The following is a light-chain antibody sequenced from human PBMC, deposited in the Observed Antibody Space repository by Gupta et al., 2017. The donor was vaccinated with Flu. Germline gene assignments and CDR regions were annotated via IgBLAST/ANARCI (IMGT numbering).Light chain of an antibody. J-gene: IGLJ3*02. CDR2: VDPDGSH. CDR1: SGHSKYA. V-gene: IGLV4-69*01. Sequence: QLAVTQSPSAYASLRAPLRLTCPQSSGHSKYAIAWHQQQPDKGPRFLMMVDPDGSHTKGDGIPDRFSGSSSGAERYLTISSLQSDDEADYYCQTWDTAIRVFGGGTKLTVL. CDR3: QTWDTAIRV.